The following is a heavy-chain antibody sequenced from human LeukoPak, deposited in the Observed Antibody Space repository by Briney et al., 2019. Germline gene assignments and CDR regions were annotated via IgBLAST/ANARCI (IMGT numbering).Heavy chain of an antibody. CDR3: AKWAVVVTALYFDL. Sequence: GGSLRLSCAASGFTFSNIAMNWVRQAPGKGLEWVSSISSSGSYIYYADSVKGRFTISRDNAKNSLYLQMNSLRAEDTAVYYCAKWAVVVTALYFDLWGRGTLVTVSS. D-gene: IGHD2-21*02. J-gene: IGHJ2*01. CDR2: ISSSGSYI. V-gene: IGHV3-21*04. CDR1: GFTFSNIA.